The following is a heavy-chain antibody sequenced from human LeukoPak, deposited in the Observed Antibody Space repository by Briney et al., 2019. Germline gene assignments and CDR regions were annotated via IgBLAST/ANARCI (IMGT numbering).Heavy chain of an antibody. V-gene: IGHV4-39*07. CDR2: IYYTGST. D-gene: IGHD2-8*01. CDR3: TAEKNGSPHY. CDR1: RGSVSSSTYY. J-gene: IGHJ4*02. Sequence: KASETLSLTCTVPRGSVSSSTYYWSWVRQPPGKGLEWIAGIYYTGSTYYNPSLKSRVTISLDMSKNEFFLTMTSVTAADTAVYFCTAEKNGSPHYWGQGTQVTVSS.